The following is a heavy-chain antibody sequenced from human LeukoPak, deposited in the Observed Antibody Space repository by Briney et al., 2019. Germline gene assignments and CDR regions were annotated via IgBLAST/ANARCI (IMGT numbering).Heavy chain of an antibody. CDR3: ARDVVAANSWFDP. D-gene: IGHD2-15*01. V-gene: IGHV4-59*01. CDR1: GGSISGYY. CDR2: IYYSGST. J-gene: IGHJ5*02. Sequence: SETLSLTCTVSGGSISGYYWSWIRQPPGKGLEWIGYIYYSGSTNYNPSLKRRVTMSVDTSKNQFSLKLSSVTAADTAVYYCARDVVAANSWFDPWGQGTLVTVSS.